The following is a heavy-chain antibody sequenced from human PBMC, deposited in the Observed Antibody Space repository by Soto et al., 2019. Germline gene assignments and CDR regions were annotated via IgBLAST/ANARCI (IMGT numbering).Heavy chain of an antibody. V-gene: IGHV3-66*01. D-gene: IGHD2-15*01. CDR3: ARYCSGGSCYSTFDY. Sequence: EVQLVESGGGLVQPGGSLRLSCAASGFTVSSNYMSWVRQAPGKGLEWVSVIYSGGSTYYADSVKGRFTISRDNSKNTLYLQMSSLRAEDTAVYYCARYCSGGSCYSTFDYWGQGTLVTVSS. CDR2: IYSGGST. CDR1: GFTVSSNY. J-gene: IGHJ4*02.